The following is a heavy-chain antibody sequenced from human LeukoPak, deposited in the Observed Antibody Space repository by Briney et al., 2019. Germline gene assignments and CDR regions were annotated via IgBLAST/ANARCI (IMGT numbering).Heavy chain of an antibody. V-gene: IGHV4-34*01. Sequence: SETLSLTCAVYGGSFSGYYWSWIRQPPGKGLEWIGEINHSGSTNYNPSLKSRVTISVDTSKNQFSLKLSSVTAADTAVYYCARANRDYYDSSGLDYWGQGTLVTVSS. D-gene: IGHD3-22*01. CDR2: INHSGST. CDR1: GGSFSGYY. J-gene: IGHJ4*02. CDR3: ARANRDYYDSSGLDY.